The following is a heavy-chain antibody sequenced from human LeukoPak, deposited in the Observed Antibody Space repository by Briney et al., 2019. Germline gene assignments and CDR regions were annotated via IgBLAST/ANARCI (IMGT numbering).Heavy chain of an antibody. CDR1: GFTFSSYA. V-gene: IGHV3-23*01. J-gene: IGHJ4*01. CDR2: ISGSGGST. CDR3: AKSQDGGRLFHFDY. Sequence: GGSLRLSCAASGFTFSSYAMSWVRQAPGKGLEWVSIISGSGGSTYSADSVKGRFTISRDNSKNTLYLQMNSLRAEDTAVYFCAKSQDGGRLFHFDYWGQEPWSPSPQ. D-gene: IGHD1-26*01.